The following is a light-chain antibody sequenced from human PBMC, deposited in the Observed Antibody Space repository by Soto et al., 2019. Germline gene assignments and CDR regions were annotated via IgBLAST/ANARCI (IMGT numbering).Light chain of an antibody. V-gene: IGLV2-14*01. CDR2: DVN. CDR1: SSDVGGYNY. Sequence: QSALTQPASVSGSPGQSITISCTGTSSDVGGYNYVSWYQQQPGKAPKLMIYDVNNRPSGVSNRFSGSKSGNTASLTISGLQAEDEADYYCSSYTSSSTLVVFGGGTMLTVL. CDR3: SSYTSSSTLVV. J-gene: IGLJ2*01.